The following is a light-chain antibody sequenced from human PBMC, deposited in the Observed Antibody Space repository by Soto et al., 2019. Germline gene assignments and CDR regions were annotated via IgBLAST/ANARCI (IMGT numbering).Light chain of an antibody. V-gene: IGLV2-11*01. CDR3: CSYAGSRTYV. Sequence: QSVLTQPRSVSGSPGQSVTISCTGTSSDVGGYNYVTWYQQYLGKAPKLMIYDVNKRPSGVPDRFSGSKSGNTASLTISGLQAEDEADYYCCSYAGSRTYVFGTGTKVTVL. CDR1: SSDVGGYNY. CDR2: DVN. J-gene: IGLJ1*01.